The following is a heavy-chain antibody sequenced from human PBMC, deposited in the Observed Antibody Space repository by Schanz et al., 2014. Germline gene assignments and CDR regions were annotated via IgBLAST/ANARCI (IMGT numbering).Heavy chain of an antibody. J-gene: IGHJ4*02. Sequence: EVQLVESGGGLVQPGGSLRLSCAASGFTFSSYAMSWVRQAPGKGLEWVSAILGLASTTYYADSVKGRFTISRDNSKNTLYLQMNSLRPEDTAVYYCVRDSFFAFDYWGQGTLVTVSS. CDR1: GFTFSSYA. CDR2: ILGLASTT. V-gene: IGHV3-23*04. D-gene: IGHD3-3*01. CDR3: VRDSFFAFDY.